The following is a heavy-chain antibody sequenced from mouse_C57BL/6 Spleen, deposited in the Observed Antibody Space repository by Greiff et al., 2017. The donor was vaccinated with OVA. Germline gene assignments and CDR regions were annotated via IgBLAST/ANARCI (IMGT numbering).Heavy chain of an antibody. V-gene: IGHV1-82*01. CDR3: AREFYYYGSSLDY. CDR2: IYPGDGDT. D-gene: IGHD1-1*01. CDR1: GYAFSSSW. Sequence: VQLQQSGPELVKPGASVKISCKASGYAFSSSWMNWVKQRPGKGLEWIGRIYPGDGDTNYNGKFKGKATLTADKSSSTAYMQLSSLTSEDSAVYFCAREFYYYGSSLDYWGQGTTLTVSS. J-gene: IGHJ2*01.